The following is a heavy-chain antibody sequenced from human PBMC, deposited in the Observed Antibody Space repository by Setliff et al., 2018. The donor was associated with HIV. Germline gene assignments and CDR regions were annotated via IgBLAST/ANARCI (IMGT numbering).Heavy chain of an antibody. J-gene: IGHJ4*02. Sequence: SETLSLTCSVSGASISSYYWSWIRQPPGKGLEWIGYIHDSGNTNYHPSLKSRVSISVDRSKNQFSLKLSSVTAADTAVYYCARRSGAAVFYYFDYWGQGTLVTVSS. D-gene: IGHD6-13*01. CDR2: IHDSGNT. V-gene: IGHV4-59*01. CDR3: ARRSGAAVFYYFDY. CDR1: GASISSYY.